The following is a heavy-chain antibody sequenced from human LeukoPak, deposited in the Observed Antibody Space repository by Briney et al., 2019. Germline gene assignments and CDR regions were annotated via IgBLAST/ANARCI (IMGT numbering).Heavy chain of an antibody. CDR2: IYSGGST. CDR1: GFTVSSNY. D-gene: IGHD6-6*01. Sequence: GGSLRLSCAASGFTVSSNYMSWVRQAPGKGLEWVSVIYSGGSTYYADSVKGRFTISRDNSKNTLYLQMNSLRAEDTAVYYCARVNRYSSSSFDYWGQGTLVTVSS. J-gene: IGHJ4*02. V-gene: IGHV3-53*01. CDR3: ARVNRYSSSSFDY.